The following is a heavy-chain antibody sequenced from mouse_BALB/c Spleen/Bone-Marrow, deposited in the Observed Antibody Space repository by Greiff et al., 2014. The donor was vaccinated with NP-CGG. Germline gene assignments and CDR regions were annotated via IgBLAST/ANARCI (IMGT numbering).Heavy chain of an antibody. Sequence: VQLQQSGAELVKPGASVKLSCTASGFNIKDTYMHWVKQRPEQGLEWIGRIDPANGNTKYDPKFQGKATITADTSSNTAYLQLSSLTSEDTAVYYCARSKGGPDGFAYWGQGTLVTVSA. CDR2: IDPANGNT. CDR3: ARSKGGPDGFAY. V-gene: IGHV14-3*02. CDR1: GFNIKDTY. J-gene: IGHJ3*01.